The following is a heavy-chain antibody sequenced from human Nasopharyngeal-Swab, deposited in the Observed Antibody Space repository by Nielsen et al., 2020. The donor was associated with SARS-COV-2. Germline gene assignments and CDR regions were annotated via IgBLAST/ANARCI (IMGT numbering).Heavy chain of an antibody. J-gene: IGHJ4*02. CDR2: IYYSGST. CDR3: ARGERGYYSVSGSYCNWGY. D-gene: IGHD3-10*01. CDR1: GGSISSGGYY. V-gene: IGHV4-31*03. Sequence: LRLSCTVSGGSISSGGYYWSWIRQHPGKGLEWIGYIYYSGSTYYNPSLKSRVTISVDTSKNQFSLKLSFVTAADTAVYYCARGERGYYSVSGSYCNWGYWGQGTLVTVSS.